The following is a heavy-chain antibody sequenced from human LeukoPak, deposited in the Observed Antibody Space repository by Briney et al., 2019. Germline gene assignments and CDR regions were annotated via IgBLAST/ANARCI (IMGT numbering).Heavy chain of an antibody. CDR3: ARRMPSSKGPFDY. J-gene: IGHJ4*02. D-gene: IGHD2-2*01. Sequence: GGSLRLSCAASGFTFSSYGMHWVRKAPGKGLEWVAVISYDGSNKYYADSVKGRFTISRDNSKNMLYLQMNSLRAEDTAVYYCARRMPSSKGPFDYWGQGTLVTVSS. CDR2: ISYDGSNK. V-gene: IGHV3-30*03. CDR1: GFTFSSYG.